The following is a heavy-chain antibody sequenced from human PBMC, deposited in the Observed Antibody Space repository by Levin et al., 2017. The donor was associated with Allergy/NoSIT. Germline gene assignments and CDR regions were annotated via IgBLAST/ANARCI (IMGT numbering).Heavy chain of an antibody. V-gene: IGHV3-7*01. Sequence: PGGSLRLSCAASGFIFSSSWMSWIRQGPEKGLEWVGNIKQDGSERYYMDSVKGRFTISRDNARNSLFLQMNSLRVEDTAVYYCVRGRNGDNAFDIWGQGTTVTVSS. CDR1: GFIFSSSW. J-gene: IGHJ3*02. D-gene: IGHD4-17*01. CDR2: IKQDGSER. CDR3: VRGRNGDNAFDI.